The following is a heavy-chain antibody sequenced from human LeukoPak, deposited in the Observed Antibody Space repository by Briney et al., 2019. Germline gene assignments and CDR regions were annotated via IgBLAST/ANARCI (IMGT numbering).Heavy chain of an antibody. V-gene: IGHV3-30-3*01. CDR3: ARDQSSGLIDY. CDR2: ISYDGSNK. Sequence: PGGSLRLSCAASGFTFSSYAMHWVRQAPGKGQEWVAVISYDGSNKYYADSVKGRFTISRDNSKNTLYLQMNSLRAEDTAVYYCARDQSSGLIDYWGQGTLVTVSS. CDR1: GFTFSSYA. D-gene: IGHD6-19*01. J-gene: IGHJ4*02.